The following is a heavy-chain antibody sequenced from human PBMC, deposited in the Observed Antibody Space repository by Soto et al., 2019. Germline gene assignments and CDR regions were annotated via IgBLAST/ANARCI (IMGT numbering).Heavy chain of an antibody. CDR1: GGNFMGHY. Sequence: PSETRSLTGSVYGGNFMGHYWSLLRQPPGKGLEWIGEINHSGSTYYNPSLKSRVTISVDTSKNQFSLKLSSVTAADTAVYYCARLLSTPYDAFDIWGQGTMVTVSS. CDR2: INHSGST. V-gene: IGHV4-34*01. J-gene: IGHJ3*02. CDR3: ARLLSTPYDAFDI.